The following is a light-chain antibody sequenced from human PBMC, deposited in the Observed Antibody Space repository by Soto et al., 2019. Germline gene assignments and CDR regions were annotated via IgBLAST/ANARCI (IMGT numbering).Light chain of an antibody. V-gene: IGKV1-5*03. CDR2: NAS. J-gene: IGKJ1*01. Sequence: DVQMTQSPSTLSASVGDSVTITCRASQSISMWLAWYQQKAGKAPNLLIYNASSLEGGVPSRFSGSGSGTEFTLTISSLQSDDYATYYCQQYNHYQWTFGQGTKVEV. CDR3: QQYNHYQWT. CDR1: QSISMW.